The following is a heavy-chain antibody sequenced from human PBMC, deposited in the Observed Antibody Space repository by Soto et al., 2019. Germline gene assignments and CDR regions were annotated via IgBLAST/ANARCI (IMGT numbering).Heavy chain of an antibody. CDR1: GFTFSSYA. V-gene: IGHV3-30-3*01. CDR3: ARGRGATVTPRDAFDI. D-gene: IGHD4-17*01. J-gene: IGHJ3*02. CDR2: ISYDGSNK. Sequence: QVQLVESGGGVVQPGRSLRLSCAASGFTFSSYAMHWVRQAPGKGLEWAAVISYDGSNKYYADSVKGRFTISRDNSKNTLYLQMNSLRAEDTAVYYCARGRGATVTPRDAFDIWGQGTMVTVSS.